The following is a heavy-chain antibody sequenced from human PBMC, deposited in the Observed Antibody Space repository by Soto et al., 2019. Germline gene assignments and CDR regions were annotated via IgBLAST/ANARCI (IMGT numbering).Heavy chain of an antibody. Sequence: SETLSLTCAVSGGSISSSNWWSWVRQPPGKGLEWIGEIYHSGSTNYNPSLKSRVTISVDKSKNQFSLKLSSVTAADTAVYYCARSIQWLVDYYGMDVWGQGTTVTVSS. CDR3: ARSIQWLVDYYGMDV. V-gene: IGHV4-4*02. J-gene: IGHJ6*02. CDR2: IYHSGST. D-gene: IGHD6-19*01. CDR1: GGSISSSNW.